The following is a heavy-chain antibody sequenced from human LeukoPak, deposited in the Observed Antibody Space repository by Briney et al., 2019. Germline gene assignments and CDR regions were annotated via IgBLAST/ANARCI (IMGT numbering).Heavy chain of an antibody. D-gene: IGHD2-15*01. CDR2: IYENDEK. J-gene: IGHJ3*02. V-gene: IGHV2-5*01. Sequence: SGPTLLHPPPPLTLTCTFSGFPFSSGGVGVGWIRQPPGGALEWLGVIYENDEKLYSSSLQNRLSITKDASKNRVVLTMANMAPVDTATYYCAHRHRGVASDIWGQGTMVTVSS. CDR3: AHRHRGVASDI. CDR1: GFPFSSGGVG.